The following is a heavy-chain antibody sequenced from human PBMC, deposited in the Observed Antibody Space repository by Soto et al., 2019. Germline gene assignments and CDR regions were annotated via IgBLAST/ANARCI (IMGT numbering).Heavy chain of an antibody. V-gene: IGHV3-11*06. Sequence: PGGSLRLSCAASGSSLSDFYMSWIRQAPGKGLEWVSYISINSNYREYADSVKGRHTISRDNAKNSLFLQMNSLRGEDTAVYYCVRGGGGGQFDYWGQGTLVTVSS. CDR3: VRGGGGGQFDY. CDR2: ISINSNYR. CDR1: GSSLSDFY. J-gene: IGHJ4*02. D-gene: IGHD2-15*01.